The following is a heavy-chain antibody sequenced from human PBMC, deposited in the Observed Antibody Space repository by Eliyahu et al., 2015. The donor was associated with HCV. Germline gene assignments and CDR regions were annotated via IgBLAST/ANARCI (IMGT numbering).Heavy chain of an antibody. CDR3: ARDRVVVAATALYYYGMDV. CDR2: IYTSGST. D-gene: IGHD2-15*01. V-gene: IGHV4-4*07. CDR1: XGXXXSYY. J-gene: IGHJ6*02. Sequence: QVQLQESGPGLVKPSETLSLTCPXSXGXXXSYYWXWXRQPAGKGLEWIGRIYTSGSTNYNPSLKSRVTMSVDTSKNQFSLKLSSVTAADTAVYYCARDRVVVAATALYYYGMDVWGQGTTVTVSS.